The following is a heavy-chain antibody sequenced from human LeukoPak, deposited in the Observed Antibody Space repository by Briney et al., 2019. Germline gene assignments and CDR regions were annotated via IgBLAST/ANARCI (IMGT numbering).Heavy chain of an antibody. Sequence: QPGGSLRLSCAASGFTFSSYGIHWVRQAPGKGLEWVAVISYDGSNEYYADSVKGRFAICRDNSKNTLYLQMNSLRAEDTALYYCAKDLGKAPTVTTPGYLNLWGRGTLVTVSS. J-gene: IGHJ2*01. CDR1: GFTFSSYG. V-gene: IGHV3-30*18. CDR3: AKDLGKAPTVTTPGYLNL. CDR2: ISYDGSNE. D-gene: IGHD4-17*01.